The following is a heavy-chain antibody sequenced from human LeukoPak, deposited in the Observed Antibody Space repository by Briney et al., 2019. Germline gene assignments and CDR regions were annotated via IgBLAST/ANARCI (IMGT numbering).Heavy chain of an antibody. Sequence: GGSLRLSCAASGFTFSSYGMSWVRQAPGKGLEWVSAISGSGGSTYYADSVKGRFTISRDNSKNTLYLQMNSLRAEDTAVYYCTTHFYYYDSSGYIVVDAFDIWGQGTMVTVSS. V-gene: IGHV3-23*01. J-gene: IGHJ3*02. CDR2: ISGSGGST. CDR3: TTHFYYYDSSGYIVVDAFDI. D-gene: IGHD3-22*01. CDR1: GFTFSSYG.